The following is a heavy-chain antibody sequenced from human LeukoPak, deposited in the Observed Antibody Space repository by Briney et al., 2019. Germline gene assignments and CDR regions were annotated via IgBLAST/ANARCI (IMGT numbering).Heavy chain of an antibody. J-gene: IGHJ6*03. CDR1: GFIFSRNS. CDR3: ARVRGVAPLPYYIDV. Sequence: GGSLRLSCAASGFIFSRNSMNWVRQAPGKGLEWVSSISSSSSYIYYADSVKGRFTISRDNAKNSLYLQMNSLRAEDTAVYYCARVRGVAPLPYYIDVWGKGTTVTVSS. CDR2: ISSSSSYI. D-gene: IGHD3-10*01. V-gene: IGHV3-21*01.